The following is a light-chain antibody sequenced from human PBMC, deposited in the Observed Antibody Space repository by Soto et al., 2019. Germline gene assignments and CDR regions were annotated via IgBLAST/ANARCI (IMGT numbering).Light chain of an antibody. J-gene: IGKJ2*01. CDR1: QSLVHSDGNTY. CDR2: KVS. V-gene: IGKV2-30*02. CDR3: MQGTHSPYT. Sequence: DVVMTQSPLSLPVTLGQPASISCTSSQSLVHSDGNTYLSWFQQRPGQSPRRLISKVSNRDSGVPDRFSGSASGTDFTLKISRVEAEDVGVYYCMQGTHSPYTFGQGTKLEIK.